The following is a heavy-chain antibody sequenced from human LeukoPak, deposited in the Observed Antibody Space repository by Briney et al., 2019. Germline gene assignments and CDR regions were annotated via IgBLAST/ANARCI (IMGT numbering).Heavy chain of an antibody. CDR3: ARHGEQQLVGRWFDT. Sequence: PSETLSLTCTVSGGSISSYYWSWIRQPPGKGLQWIGYMYYSGSPNYNPSLKRRVTISVDRSTNQLSLKLSSVTAAHTAVYYCARHGEQQLVGRWFDTWGQGTLVTVSS. CDR2: MYYSGSP. D-gene: IGHD6-13*01. J-gene: IGHJ5*02. CDR1: GGSISSYY. V-gene: IGHV4-59*08.